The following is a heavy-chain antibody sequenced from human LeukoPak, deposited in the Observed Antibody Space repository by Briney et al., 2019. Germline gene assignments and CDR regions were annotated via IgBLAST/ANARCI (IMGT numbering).Heavy chain of an antibody. CDR1: GYKFTTYR. V-gene: IGHV1-18*04. Sequence: GASVKVSCKASGYKFTTYRIDWVRQAPGQGLEWLGWISPYNGNTHYVQKVQDRLTLTTDTSTGTAYMELRSLRSDDTAIYFCAREQYSASDYWGQGTLVTVSS. J-gene: IGHJ4*02. CDR3: AREQYSASDY. CDR2: ISPYNGNT. D-gene: IGHD4-11*01.